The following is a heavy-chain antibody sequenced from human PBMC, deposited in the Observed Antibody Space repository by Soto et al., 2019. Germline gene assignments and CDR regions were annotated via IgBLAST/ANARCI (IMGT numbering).Heavy chain of an antibody. CDR2: IIPIFGTA. CDR3: AIARTYSSSFVY. Sequence: QVQLVQSGAEVRKPGSSVRVSCKASGGSFNRHTISWVRQAPGQGLEWMGGIIPIFGTANHAQKFQGRVTMTTDTSTSTAYMELRSLRSDDTAVYYCAIARTYSSSFVYWGQGTLVTVSS. D-gene: IGHD6-13*01. CDR1: GGSFNRHT. V-gene: IGHV1-69*06. J-gene: IGHJ4*02.